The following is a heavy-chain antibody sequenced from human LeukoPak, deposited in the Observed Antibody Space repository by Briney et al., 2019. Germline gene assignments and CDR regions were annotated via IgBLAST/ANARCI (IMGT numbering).Heavy chain of an antibody. D-gene: IGHD4-17*01. J-gene: IGHJ3*02. CDR1: GGSISSGDYY. V-gene: IGHV4-30-4*01. CDR2: IYYSGST. CDR3: ARVPPYYGDYDGGHAFDI. Sequence: SSQTLSLTCTVSGGSISSGDYYWSWIRQPPGKGLEWIGYIYYSGSTYYNPSLKSRVTISVDTSKNQFSLKLSSVTAADTAVYYCARVPPYYGDYDGGHAFDIWGQGTMVTVSS.